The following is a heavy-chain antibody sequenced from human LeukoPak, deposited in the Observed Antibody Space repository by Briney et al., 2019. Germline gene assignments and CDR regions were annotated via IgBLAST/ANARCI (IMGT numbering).Heavy chain of an antibody. J-gene: IGHJ4*02. CDR2: MNPNSGNT. CDR3: ARERYSYGSGSYYNTDFDY. CDR1: GYTFTSYD. V-gene: IGHV1-8*03. D-gene: IGHD3-10*01. Sequence: ASVKVSCKASGYTFTSYDINWVRQATGQGLEWMGWMNPNSGNTGYAQKFQGRVTITRNTSISTAYMELSSLRSEDTAVYYCARERYSYGSGSYYNTDFDYWGQGTLVTVSS.